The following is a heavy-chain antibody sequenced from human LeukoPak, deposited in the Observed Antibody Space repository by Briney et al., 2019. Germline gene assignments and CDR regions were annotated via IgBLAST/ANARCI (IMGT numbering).Heavy chain of an antibody. CDR2: ISYDGSNK. J-gene: IGHJ4*02. CDR3: AKVGVSNSWSHYFDD. D-gene: IGHD6-13*01. Sequence: PGRSLRLSCAASGFTLSTYGMHWVRQAPGKGPEGVAVISYDGSNKYYADSVKGRFTISRDNSKNTLYLQMDSLRAEDTAVYYCAKVGVSNSWSHYFDDWGQGTLVTVSS. CDR1: GFTLSTYG. V-gene: IGHV3-30*18.